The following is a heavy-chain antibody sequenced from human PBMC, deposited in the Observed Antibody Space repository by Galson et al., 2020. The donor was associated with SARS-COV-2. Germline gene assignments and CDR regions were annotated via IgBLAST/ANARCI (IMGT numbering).Heavy chain of an antibody. J-gene: IGHJ4*02. Sequence: GGSLRLSCAASGLTFSTYAMTWVRQAPGAGLEWVSSITSSGANTYYTDSVKGRFTISRDNCRHMLYLQMNSLRAEDTAVYYCASAGQLLKQSGIWRVIIDDYWGQGTLVTVSS. CDR3: ASAGQLLKQSGIWRVIIDDY. CDR1: GLTFSTYA. D-gene: IGHD3-3*01. V-gene: IGHV3-23*01. CDR2: ITSSGANT.